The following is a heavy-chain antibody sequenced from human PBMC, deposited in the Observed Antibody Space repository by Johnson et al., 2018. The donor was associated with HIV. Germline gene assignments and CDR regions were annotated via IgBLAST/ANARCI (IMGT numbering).Heavy chain of an antibody. V-gene: IGHV3-30*02. CDR3: AKVDTAMVNAFDI. D-gene: IGHD5-18*01. J-gene: IGHJ3*02. CDR1: GFTFSSYG. Sequence: QVQLVESGGGVVQPGGSLRLSCAASGFTFSSYGMHWVRQAPGKGLEWVAFIRYDGSNKYYADSVKGRFTISRDNSKHTLYLQMNSLRAEETAVYYCAKVDTAMVNAFDIWGQGTMVTVSS. CDR2: IRYDGSNK.